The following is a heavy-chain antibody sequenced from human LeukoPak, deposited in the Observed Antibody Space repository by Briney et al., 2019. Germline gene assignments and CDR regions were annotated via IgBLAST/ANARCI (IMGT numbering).Heavy chain of an antibody. D-gene: IGHD3-22*01. CDR3: ARVGYYYDSSGYYPEYFEH. J-gene: IGHJ1*01. CDR1: GGSISSGGYY. CDR2: IYYSGST. Sequence: SETLSLTCTVSGGSISSGGYYWSWIRQHPGKGLEWIGYIYYSGSTYYNPSLKSRVTISVDTSKNQFSLNLSSVTAADTAVYYCARVGYYYDSSGYYPEYFEHWGQGTLVTVSS. V-gene: IGHV4-31*03.